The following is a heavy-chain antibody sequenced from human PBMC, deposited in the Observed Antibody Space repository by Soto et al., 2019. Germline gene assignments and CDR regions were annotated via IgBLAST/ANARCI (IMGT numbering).Heavy chain of an antibody. Sequence: EVQLVESGGGLVQHGGSLRLSCIASDFTFSYYWMHWVRHVPGKGLVWVSRIHSDGSSTTYADSVNGRFTISRDNAKNTLYLQMASLRVEDTAVYYCARGDVGAFDLWGQGTMVTVSS. D-gene: IGHD1-26*01. V-gene: IGHV3-74*03. CDR1: DFTFSYYW. CDR3: ARGDVGAFDL. CDR2: IHSDGSST. J-gene: IGHJ3*01.